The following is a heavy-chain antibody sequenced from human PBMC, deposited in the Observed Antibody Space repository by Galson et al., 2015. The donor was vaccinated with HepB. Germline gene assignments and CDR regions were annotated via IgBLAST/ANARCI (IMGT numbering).Heavy chain of an antibody. Sequence: LSCAASGFTFSGSAIHWVRQASGKGLEWVGRIRSKIYSYATAYGAPVKGRFTISRDESQNTAFLQMDSLRTEDTAVYYCASSASYYFDYWGQGTLVTVSS. CDR1: GFTFSGSA. J-gene: IGHJ4*02. CDR3: ASSASYYFDY. V-gene: IGHV3-73*01. CDR2: IRSKIYSYAT.